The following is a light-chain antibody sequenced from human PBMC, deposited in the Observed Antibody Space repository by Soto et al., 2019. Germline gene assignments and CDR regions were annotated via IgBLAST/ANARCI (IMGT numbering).Light chain of an antibody. J-gene: IGKJ2*01. CDR1: QGVSTNC. V-gene: IGKV3-20*01. CDR3: HQYGHSPYT. CDR2: GAS. Sequence: DIVLTQSPGTLSLSPGDRATLSCRASQGVSTNCVAWYQQKPGQSPRLLIYGASSRAAGIPDRFSGSGSGTDFTLTISRVEPEDFAVFYCHQYGHSPYTFGQGTKLEIK.